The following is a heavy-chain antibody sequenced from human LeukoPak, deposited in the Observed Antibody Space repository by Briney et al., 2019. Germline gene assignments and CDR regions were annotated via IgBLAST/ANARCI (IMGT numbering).Heavy chain of an antibody. CDR2: ISAYNGNT. J-gene: IGHJ4*02. V-gene: IGHV1-18*01. CDR1: GYTFTIYG. CDR3: AREYNWNYGAWLDY. D-gene: IGHD1-7*01. Sequence: GASVKVSCKASGYTFTIYGISWVRQAPGQGLEWMGWISAYNGNTNYAQKLQGRVTMTTDTSTSTAYMELRSLRSDATAVYYCAREYNWNYGAWLDYWGQGTLVTVSS.